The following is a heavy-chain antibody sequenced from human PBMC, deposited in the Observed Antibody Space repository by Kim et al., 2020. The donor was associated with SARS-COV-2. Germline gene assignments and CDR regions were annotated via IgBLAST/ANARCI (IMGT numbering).Heavy chain of an antibody. CDR1: GFTVDEHA. Sequence: GGSLRLSCAASGFTVDEHAMHWVRQAPGKGLEWVSAIMWDSSRVGYADSVKGRFTIPRDNAKKSLFLQMNSLRPEDTALSYCVKDITPRGADVWGQGTTV. V-gene: IGHV3-9*01. D-gene: IGHD2-15*01. J-gene: IGHJ6*02. CDR2: IMWDSSRV. CDR3: VKDITPRGADV.